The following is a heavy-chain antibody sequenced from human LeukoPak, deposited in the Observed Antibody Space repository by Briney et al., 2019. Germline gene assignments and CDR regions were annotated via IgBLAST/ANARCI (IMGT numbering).Heavy chain of an antibody. V-gene: IGHV4-4*07. Sequence: SETLSLTCTVSGGSISSYYWSWIRQPAGKGLEWIGRIYTSGSTNYNPSLKSRVTISVDTSKNQFSLKLSSVTAADTAVYYCARGTTGYCSGGSCPWRNWFDPWGQGTLVTVSS. J-gene: IGHJ5*02. CDR2: IYTSGST. CDR1: GGSISSYY. D-gene: IGHD2-15*01. CDR3: ARGTTGYCSGGSCPWRNWFDP.